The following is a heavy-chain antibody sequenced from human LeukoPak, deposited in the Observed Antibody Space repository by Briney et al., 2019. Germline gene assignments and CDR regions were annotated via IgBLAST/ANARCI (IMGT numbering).Heavy chain of an antibody. Sequence: GGSLRLSCAASGFTFSSYGMNWVRQAPGKGLERISYIRADSSNIYYVDSVKGRFTISRDNAKNSLYLQMNSLRAEDTAVYYCAGDNRDSSSWHDMDVWGKGTTVTVSS. D-gene: IGHD6-13*01. V-gene: IGHV3-48*01. CDR1: GFTFSSYG. CDR2: IRADSSNI. CDR3: AGDNRDSSSWHDMDV. J-gene: IGHJ6*03.